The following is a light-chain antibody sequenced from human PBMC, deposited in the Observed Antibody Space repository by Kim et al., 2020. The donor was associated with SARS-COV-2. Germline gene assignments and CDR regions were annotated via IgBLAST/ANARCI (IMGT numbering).Light chain of an antibody. V-gene: IGLV1-47*01. Sequence: ELTQPPSASGTPGQRVTISCSGSRSNIGSNYVYWYQQFPGTAPKLLIYKNNQRPSAVPDRFSGSKSGTSASLAISELRSEDEADYFCAAWDDSLSGRGVFGGGTQLTVL. J-gene: IGLJ3*02. CDR1: RSNIGSNY. CDR2: KNN. CDR3: AAWDDSLSGRGV.